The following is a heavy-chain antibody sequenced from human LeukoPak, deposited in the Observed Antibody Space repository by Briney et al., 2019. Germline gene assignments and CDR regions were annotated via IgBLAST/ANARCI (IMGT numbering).Heavy chain of an antibody. Sequence: AAPVKVSCEASGYTFTSYGISWVRQAPGQGLEWMGWISAYNGNTNYAQKLQGRVTMTTDTSTSTAYMELRSLRSDDTAVYYCARPYYDSSAPPYDYWGQGTLVTVSS. J-gene: IGHJ4*02. CDR2: ISAYNGNT. CDR1: GYTFTSYG. D-gene: IGHD3-22*01. CDR3: ARPYYDSSAPPYDY. V-gene: IGHV1-18*01.